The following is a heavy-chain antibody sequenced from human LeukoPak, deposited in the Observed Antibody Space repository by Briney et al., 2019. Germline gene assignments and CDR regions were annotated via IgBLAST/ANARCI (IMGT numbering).Heavy chain of an antibody. CDR3: ARELWRVTGVGNYFYYGMDV. CDR2: INPNSGGT. Sequence: ASVKVSCKASGYTFTAYYMHWVRQAPGQGLEWMGWINPNSGGTHYAQKFQGRVTMTRDTSISTAYMELSRLRSDDTAVYYCARELWRVTGVGNYFYYGMDVWGQGTTVTVSS. V-gene: IGHV1-2*02. D-gene: IGHD3-10*01. J-gene: IGHJ6*02. CDR1: GYTFTAYY.